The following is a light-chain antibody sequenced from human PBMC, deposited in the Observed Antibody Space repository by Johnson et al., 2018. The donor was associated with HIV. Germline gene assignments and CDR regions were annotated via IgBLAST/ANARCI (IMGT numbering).Light chain of an antibody. V-gene: IGLV1-51*02. CDR3: GTWDSSLSVVYV. J-gene: IGLJ1*01. CDR1: SSNIGNNY. Sequence: QSVLTQPPSVSAAPGQKVTISCSGSSSNIGNNYVSWYQQLPGTAPKLLIYENNKRPSGIPDRFSGSKSGTSATLGITGLQTGDEADYYCGTWDSSLSVVYVFGTGTKGTVL. CDR2: ENN.